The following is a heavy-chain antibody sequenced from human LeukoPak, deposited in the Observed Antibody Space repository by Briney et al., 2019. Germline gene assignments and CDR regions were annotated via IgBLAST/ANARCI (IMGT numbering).Heavy chain of an antibody. D-gene: IGHD3-22*01. CDR1: GFTFSDYY. V-gene: IGHV3-11*06. CDR2: ISSSSSYI. J-gene: IGHJ3*02. CDR3: ARGVITMIVVAMMGAFDI. Sequence: GGSLRLSCAASGFTFSDYYMSWIRQAPGKGLEWVSYISSSSSYIYYADSVKGRFTISRDNAKNSLYLQMNSLRAEDTAVYYCARGVITMIVVAMMGAFDIWGQGTMVTVSS.